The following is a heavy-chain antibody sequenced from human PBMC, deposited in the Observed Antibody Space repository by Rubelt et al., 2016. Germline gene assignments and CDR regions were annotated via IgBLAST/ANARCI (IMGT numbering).Heavy chain of an antibody. V-gene: IGHV2-5*02. CDR2: IYWDDDK. J-gene: IGHJ5*02. CDR1: GFSLSTRGVG. Sequence: QITLKESGPTLLKPTQTLTLTCTFSGFSLSTRGVGVGWIRQPPGKALEWLALIYWDDDKRYSPSLKSRLTMTKETAKNQVLLTMTNMDLVDTATHYCTYRRSGGSYWASWGQGTLVTVSS. D-gene: IGHD1-26*01. CDR3: TYRRSGGSYWAS.